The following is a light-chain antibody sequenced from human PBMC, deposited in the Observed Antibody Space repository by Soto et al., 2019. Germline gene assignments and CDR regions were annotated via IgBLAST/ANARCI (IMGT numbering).Light chain of an antibody. CDR2: VERSGTY. CDR1: SGHSGYI. V-gene: IGLV4-60*03. J-gene: IGLJ3*02. Sequence: QSVLTQSSSASASLGSSVKLTCSLSSGHSGYIIAWHQQQPGKAPRYLMKVERSGTYNKGSGVPDRFSGSSSGADRYLTISNLQSEDESNYSCATWDSNTRVFGGGTKLTVL. CDR3: ATWDSNTRV.